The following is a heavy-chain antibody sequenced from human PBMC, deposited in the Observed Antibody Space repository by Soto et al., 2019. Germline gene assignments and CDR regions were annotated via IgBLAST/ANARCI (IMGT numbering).Heavy chain of an antibody. D-gene: IGHD6-13*01. J-gene: IGHJ4*02. CDR2: LCYSGNT. Sequence: IRQPPGQGLQWIGYLCYSGNTHYNPSLKSRLTISIDTSKNQFSLHLNSVTAADTAVYYCARGGASSIWLDSWGQGILVTVSS. V-gene: IGHV4-59*01. CDR3: ARGGASSIWLDS.